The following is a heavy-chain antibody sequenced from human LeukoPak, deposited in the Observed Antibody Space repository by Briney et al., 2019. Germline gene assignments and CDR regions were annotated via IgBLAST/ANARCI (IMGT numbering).Heavy chain of an antibody. J-gene: IGHJ3*02. CDR1: GFTFSSYA. CDR2: ISYDGSNK. Sequence: GGSLRLSCSASGFTFSSYAMHWVRQAPGKGLEWVAVISYDGSNKYYADSVKGRFTISRDNSKNTLYLQMNSLRAEDTAVYYCARPCTVTILLDAFDIWGQGTMVTVSS. CDR3: ARPCTVTILLDAFDI. D-gene: IGHD4-17*01. V-gene: IGHV3-30*04.